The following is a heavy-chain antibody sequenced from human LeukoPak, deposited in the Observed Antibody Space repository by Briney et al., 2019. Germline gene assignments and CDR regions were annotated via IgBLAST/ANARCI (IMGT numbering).Heavy chain of an antibody. D-gene: IGHD3-3*02. Sequence: ASVKVSCKASGGTFSSYAISWVRQAPGQGLEWMGWVNPNSGGTNYAQKFQGRVTMTRDTSISTAYMELSSLKSDDTAVYYCAREGISGNWFDPWGQGTLVTVSS. CDR2: VNPNSGGT. J-gene: IGHJ5*02. V-gene: IGHV1-2*02. CDR1: GGTFSSYA. CDR3: AREGISGNWFDP.